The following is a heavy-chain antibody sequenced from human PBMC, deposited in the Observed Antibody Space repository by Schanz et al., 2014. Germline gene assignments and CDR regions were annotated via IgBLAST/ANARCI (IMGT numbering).Heavy chain of an antibody. Sequence: EVQLVESGGELIQPGGSLRLSCAASGFTFSRYWMHWVRQAPGKGLEWVSRLNFDETYTSYADSVKGRFTISRDNAKNTVYLQMTSLRVEDTAVYYCARGGADSSMFHEYWGRGTLVTVSS. J-gene: IGHJ4*02. CDR1: GFTFSRYW. CDR2: LNFDETYT. CDR3: ARGGADSSMFHEY. D-gene: IGHD3-10*02. V-gene: IGHV3-74*01.